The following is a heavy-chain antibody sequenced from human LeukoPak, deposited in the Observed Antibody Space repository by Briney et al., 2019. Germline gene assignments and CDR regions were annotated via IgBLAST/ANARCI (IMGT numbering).Heavy chain of an antibody. D-gene: IGHD3-10*01. V-gene: IGHV4-39*01. CDR3: ARHPYYYGSGSSPIPDY. J-gene: IGHJ4*02. CDR1: GGSISSTTYY. Sequence: SETLSLTCTVSGGSISSTTYYWGWIRLPPGKGLDWIGNIYYSGSTYDNPSLKSRVTISVDTSKNQFSLKLSSVTAADTAVYYCARHPYYYGSGSSPIPDYWGQGTLVTVSS. CDR2: IYYSGST.